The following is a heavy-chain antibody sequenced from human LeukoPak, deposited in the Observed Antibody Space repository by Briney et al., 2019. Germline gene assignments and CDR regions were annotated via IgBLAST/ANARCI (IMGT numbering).Heavy chain of an antibody. CDR1: EYTFSNYA. CDR2: ISSNGIST. CDR3: VKWTNYYFAL. J-gene: IGHJ2*01. D-gene: IGHD2-8*01. V-gene: IGHV3-64*01. Sequence: GGSLRLSCVASEYTFSNYAMSWVRQAPGKGLEDVSAISSNGISTFYANSVKGRFTVSRDDSKNTVYLQMGSLRAEDMAVYYCVKWTNYYFALWGRGTLVTVSS.